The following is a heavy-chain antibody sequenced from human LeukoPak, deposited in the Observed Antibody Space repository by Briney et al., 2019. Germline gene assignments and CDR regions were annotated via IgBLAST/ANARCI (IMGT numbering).Heavy chain of an antibody. D-gene: IGHD6-25*01. J-gene: IGHJ4*02. V-gene: IGHV2-5*02. Sequence: SGPTLVNPTQTLTLTCTFSGFSLNTTGVCVGWIRQSPGKALEWLALIYWDDDKRYSPSLKSRLTITKDTSKNQVVLTMTNMDPVDTATYYCAHRQRHHLGFDYWGQGTLVTVSS. CDR1: GFSLNTTGVC. CDR3: AHRQRHHLGFDY. CDR2: IYWDDDK.